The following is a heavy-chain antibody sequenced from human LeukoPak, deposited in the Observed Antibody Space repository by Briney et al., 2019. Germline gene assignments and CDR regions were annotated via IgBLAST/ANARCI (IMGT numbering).Heavy chain of an antibody. CDR1: GFTFSDYY. V-gene: IGHV3-11*01. CDR2: ISGGSTTI. D-gene: IGHD3-22*01. Sequence: GGSLRLSCAASGFTFSDYYMIWIRQAPGKGLEWVSYISGGSTTIDYADSVKGRCTISRDNAKNSLSSQMNSLTAEDTAVYYCARVVAYFDSDGYTDAFDLWGLGTVVTISS. CDR3: ARVVAYFDSDGYTDAFDL. J-gene: IGHJ3*01.